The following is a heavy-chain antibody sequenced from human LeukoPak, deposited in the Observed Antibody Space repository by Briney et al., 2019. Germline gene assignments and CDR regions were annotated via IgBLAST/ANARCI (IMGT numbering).Heavy chain of an antibody. J-gene: IGHJ4*02. V-gene: IGHV3-7*01. CDR2: IKQDGSEK. D-gene: IGHD2-15*01. Sequence: PGGSLRLSCAASGFTFSSYWMSWVRQAPGKGLEWVAHIKQDGSEKYYVDSVKGRFTISRDNAKNSLYLQMNSLRAEDTAVYYCAREYCSGGSCPWDYWGQGTLVTVSS. CDR3: AREYCSGGSCPWDY. CDR1: GFTFSSYW.